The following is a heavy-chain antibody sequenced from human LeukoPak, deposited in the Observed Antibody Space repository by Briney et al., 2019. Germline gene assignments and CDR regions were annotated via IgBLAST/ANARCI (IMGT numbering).Heavy chain of an antibody. CDR3: ARDIVVVPAANDYYGMDV. J-gene: IGHJ6*04. CDR1: GFTVSSNY. Sequence: PGGSLRLSCAASGFTVSSNYMSRVRQAPGKGLEWVSVIYSGGSTYYADSVKGRFTISRDNSKNTLYLQMNSLRAEDTAVYYCARDIVVVPAANDYYGMDVWGKGTTVTVSS. D-gene: IGHD2-2*01. V-gene: IGHV3-53*01. CDR2: IYSGGST.